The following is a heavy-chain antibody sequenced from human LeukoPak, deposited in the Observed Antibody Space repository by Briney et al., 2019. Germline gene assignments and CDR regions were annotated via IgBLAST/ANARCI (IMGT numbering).Heavy chain of an antibody. J-gene: IGHJ3*02. CDR1: GYTFTSYD. D-gene: IGHD6-13*01. Sequence: ASVKVSCKASGYTFTSYDINWVRQATGQGLEWMGWMNPNSGNTGYAQKFQGRVTMTRNTSISTAYMELSSLRSEDTAVYYCARSSSSWYSAFDTWGQGTMVTVSS. CDR2: MNPNSGNT. CDR3: ARSSSSWYSAFDT. V-gene: IGHV1-8*01.